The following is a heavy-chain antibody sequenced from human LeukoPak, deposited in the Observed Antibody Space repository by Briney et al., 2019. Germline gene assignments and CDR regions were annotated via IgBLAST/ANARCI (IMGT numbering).Heavy chain of an antibody. J-gene: IGHJ1*01. CDR1: GGSISSYY. D-gene: IGHD5-12*01. V-gene: IGHV4-59*12. CDR3: ARGPRYSGYVRYFQH. Sequence: SETLSLTCTVSGGSISSYYWSWIRQPPGKGLEWIGYIYYSGSTNYNPSLKSRVTISVDTSKNQFSLKLSSVTAADTAVYYCARGPRYSGYVRYFQHWGQGTLVTVSS. CDR2: IYYSGST.